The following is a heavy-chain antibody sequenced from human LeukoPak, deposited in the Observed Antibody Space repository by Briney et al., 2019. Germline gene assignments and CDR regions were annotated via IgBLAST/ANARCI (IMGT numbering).Heavy chain of an antibody. CDR2: INPNSGGT. CDR1: GYTFTGYY. J-gene: IGHJ6*02. Sequence: ASVKVSFKASGYTFTGYYMHWVRQAPGQGLEWMGWINPNSGGTNYAQKFQGRVTMTRDTSISTAYMELSRLRSDDTAVYYCARDSTYSSSWAWGYYYGMDVWGQGTTVTVSS. V-gene: IGHV1-2*02. CDR3: ARDSTYSSSWAWGYYYGMDV. D-gene: IGHD6-6*01.